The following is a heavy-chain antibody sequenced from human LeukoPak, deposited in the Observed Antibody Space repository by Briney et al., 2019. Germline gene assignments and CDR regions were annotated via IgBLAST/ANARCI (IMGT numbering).Heavy chain of an antibody. J-gene: IGHJ4*02. CDR3: ARGVLGYSYGFDY. D-gene: IGHD5-18*01. CDR1: GGSISSSNW. Sequence: ETLSLTCAVSGGSISSSNWWSWVRQPPGKGLEWLSIIYSSGSTYYADSVKGRFTISRDNSKNTLYLQMNSLRAEDTAVYYCARGVLGYSYGFDYWGQGTLVTVSS. CDR2: IYSSGST. V-gene: IGHV3-66*01.